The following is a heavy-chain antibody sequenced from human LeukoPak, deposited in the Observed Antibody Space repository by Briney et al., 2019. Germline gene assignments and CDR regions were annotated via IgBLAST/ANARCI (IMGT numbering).Heavy chain of an antibody. CDR3: ARHLSGSYSFDY. D-gene: IGHD1-26*01. V-gene: IGHV4-34*01. Sequence: PSETLSLTCAAYGGSISGYYWSWIRQPPGKGLEWIGQIYSGGGTIYNPSLKSRVTFSLDTSKKQLSLKLISVTAADTAVYYCARHLSGSYSFDYWGQGTLVTVSS. CDR2: IYSGGGT. J-gene: IGHJ4*02. CDR1: GGSISGYY.